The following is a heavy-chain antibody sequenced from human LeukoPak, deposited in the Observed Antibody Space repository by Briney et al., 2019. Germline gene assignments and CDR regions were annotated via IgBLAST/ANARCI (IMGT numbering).Heavy chain of an antibody. CDR2: ISYDGNNE. J-gene: IGHJ5*02. CDR1: GFTFSNYA. Sequence: GGSLRLSCAASGFTFSNYAMHWVRQAPGKGLEWVALISYDGNNEYYTDSVKGRFTISRDNSKNTLYLQMNSLRPEDTAVYYCARSHGSHDSTGYYYNWLDPWGQGTLVTVSS. CDR3: ARSHGSHDSTGYYYNWLDP. D-gene: IGHD3-22*01. V-gene: IGHV3-30-3*01.